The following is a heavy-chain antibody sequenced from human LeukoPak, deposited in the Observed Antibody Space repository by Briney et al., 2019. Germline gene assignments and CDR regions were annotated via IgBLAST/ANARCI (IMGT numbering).Heavy chain of an antibody. J-gene: IGHJ4*02. CDR2: ISSSGSTI. CDR1: GFTFSSYE. Sequence: PGGSLRLSCAASGFTFSSYEMNWVRQAPGKGLEWVSYISSSGSTIYYADSVKGRFTISSDNAKNSLYLQMNSLRAEDTAVYYCARWRGVSPFDYWGQGTLVTVSS. CDR3: ARWRGVSPFDY. D-gene: IGHD3-10*01. V-gene: IGHV3-48*03.